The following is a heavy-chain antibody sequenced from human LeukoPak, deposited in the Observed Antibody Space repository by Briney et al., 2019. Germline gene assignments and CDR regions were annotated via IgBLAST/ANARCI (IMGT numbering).Heavy chain of an antibody. Sequence: PGGSLRFSCAASGFTVSTAYMSWVRRAPGKGLEWVSIIFSGGSTYYADSVKGRFTHSRDNSKNTLYLQMNSLRAEDTAVYYCARDRTGGWFDPWGQGTLVTVSS. D-gene: IGHD3/OR15-3a*01. J-gene: IGHJ5*02. CDR2: IFSGGST. V-gene: IGHV3-66*01. CDR1: GFTVSTAY. CDR3: ARDRTGGWFDP.